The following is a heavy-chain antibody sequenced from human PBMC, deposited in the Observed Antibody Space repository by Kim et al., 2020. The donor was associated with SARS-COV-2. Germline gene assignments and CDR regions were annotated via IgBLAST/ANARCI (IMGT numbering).Heavy chain of an antibody. CDR3: ARVPDLRYFDWIPRGNYYYGMDV. Sequence: GGSLRLSCAASGFTFSSYSMNWVRQAPGKGLEWVSSISSSSSYIYYADSVKGRFTISRDNAKNSLYLQMNSLRAEDTAVYYCARVPDLRYFDWIPRGNYYYGMDVWGQGTTVTVSS. V-gene: IGHV3-21*01. CDR1: GFTFSSYS. J-gene: IGHJ6*02. CDR2: ISSSSSYI. D-gene: IGHD3-9*01.